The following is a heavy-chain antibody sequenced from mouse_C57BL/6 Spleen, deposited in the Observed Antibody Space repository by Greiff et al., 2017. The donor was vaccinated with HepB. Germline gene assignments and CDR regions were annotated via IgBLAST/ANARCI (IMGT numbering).Heavy chain of an antibody. J-gene: IGHJ4*01. CDR2: IYPGNSDT. V-gene: IGHV1-5*01. CDR3: TRSASYGSNPRYAMDY. CDR1: GYTFTSYR. D-gene: IGHD1-1*01. Sequence: EVQLQQSGTVLARPGASVKMSCKTSGYTFTSYRMHWVKQRPGQGLEWIGAIYPGNSDTSYNQKFKGKAKLTAVTSASTAYMELSSLTNEDSAVYYCTRSASYGSNPRYAMDYWGQGTSVTVSS.